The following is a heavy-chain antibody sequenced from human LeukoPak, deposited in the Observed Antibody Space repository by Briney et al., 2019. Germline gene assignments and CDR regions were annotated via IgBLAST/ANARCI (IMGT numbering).Heavy chain of an antibody. D-gene: IGHD5-12*01. V-gene: IGHV3-30*02. CDR3: ARIVATTSTIDY. CDR1: GFTFSSCG. J-gene: IGHJ4*02. Sequence: GGSLRLSCAASGFTFSSCGMHWVRQAPGKGLEWVAFIRYDGSNKYYADSVKGRFTISRDNSKNTLYLQMNSLRAEDTAVYYCARIVATTSTIDYWGQGTLVTVSS. CDR2: IRYDGSNK.